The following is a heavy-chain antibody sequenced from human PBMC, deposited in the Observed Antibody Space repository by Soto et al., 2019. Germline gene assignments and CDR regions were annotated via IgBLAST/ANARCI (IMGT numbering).Heavy chain of an antibody. J-gene: IGHJ4*02. D-gene: IGHD3-10*01. CDR1: GYTFTFYS. Sequence: QVQLVQSGAEVKKPGSSVRVSCKASGYTFTFYSINWVRQAPGLGLEWMGRIDPILSMSNCAQRFQGRVTMTADKSSSTAYMELSSLRSEDTAMYYCASSYGSGYRAFDYWGQGALVTVSS. CDR3: ASSYGSGYRAFDY. V-gene: IGHV1-69*02. CDR2: IDPILSMS.